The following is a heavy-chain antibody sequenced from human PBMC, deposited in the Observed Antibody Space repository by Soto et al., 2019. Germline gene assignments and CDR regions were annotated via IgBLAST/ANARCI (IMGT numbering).Heavy chain of an antibody. V-gene: IGHV4-31*03. CDR3: AREGGSSWYQFDS. D-gene: IGHD6-13*01. Sequence: QVQLQESGPGLVKPSQTLSLTCTVSGGSISSGGFYWSWIRQHPGKGLEWIGYIDYSGSTYHNPPIRSRVTISVDTSKNQCSLKLSSVTVADTAVYYCAREGGSSWYQFDSWGQGTLVTVSS. CDR2: IDYSGST. J-gene: IGHJ4*02. CDR1: GGSISSGGFY.